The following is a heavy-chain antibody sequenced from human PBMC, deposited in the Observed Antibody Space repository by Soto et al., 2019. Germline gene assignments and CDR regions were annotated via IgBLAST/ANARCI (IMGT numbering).Heavy chain of an antibody. CDR1: GINFLTYA. D-gene: IGHD3-3*02. CDR2: ISSSGIT. J-gene: IGHJ4*02. Sequence: DVQLLESGGGLVQPGGSLRFSCAAPGINFLTYAMAWVRQAPGKGLEWVSVISSSGITYYADSVKGRFTISRDISNSTLFLQMNSLRVEDTAVYYCTNMGTSIWYMDYFDYWGRGSLVIVSS. CDR3: TNMGTSIWYMDYFDY. V-gene: IGHV3-23*01.